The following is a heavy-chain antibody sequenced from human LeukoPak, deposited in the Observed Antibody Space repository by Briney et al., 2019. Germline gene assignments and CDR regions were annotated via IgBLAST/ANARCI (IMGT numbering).Heavy chain of an antibody. D-gene: IGHD6-6*01. CDR3: ARDGDVYSSSSGSDY. Sequence: GGSLRLSCAASGFTFSGYWMHWVRQAPGKGLVWVSRINTVGSSTSYADSVKGRFTISRDNAKNTLYLQMNSLRAEDTAVYYCARDGDVYSSSSGSDYWGQGTLVTVSS. CDR1: GFTFSGYW. J-gene: IGHJ4*02. V-gene: IGHV3-74*01. CDR2: INTVGSST.